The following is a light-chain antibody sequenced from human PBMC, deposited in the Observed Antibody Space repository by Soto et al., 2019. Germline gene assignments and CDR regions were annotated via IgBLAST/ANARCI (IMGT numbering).Light chain of an antibody. CDR2: EVS. CDR3: SSYRRGSTLVV. CDR1: SSDVGGYDY. J-gene: IGLJ2*01. V-gene: IGLV2-14*01. Sequence: QSVLTQPASVSGSPGQSITISCTGTSSDVGGYDYVSWFQQHPGKAPKVMIYEVSNRPSGVSSRFSGSKSGNTASLTISGLQADDEANYYCSSYRRGSTLVVFGGGTKVTVL.